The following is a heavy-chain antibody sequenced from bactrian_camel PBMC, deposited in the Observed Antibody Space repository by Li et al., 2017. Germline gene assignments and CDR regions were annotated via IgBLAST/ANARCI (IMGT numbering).Heavy chain of an antibody. CDR2: IDSDGTT. CDR3: TTGGHHGPYNY. Sequence: HVQLVESGGGLVQPGGSLRLSCVFSEWKYKHSDMYCMGWFRQAPGKEREGVAAIDSDGTTAYADSVKGRFTVSADNAKKTLYLQMNSLKTEDTAVYYCTTGGHHGPYNYWGQGTQVTVS. J-gene: IGHJ4*01. V-gene: IGHV3S53*01. D-gene: IGHD7*01. CDR1: EWKYKHSDMYC.